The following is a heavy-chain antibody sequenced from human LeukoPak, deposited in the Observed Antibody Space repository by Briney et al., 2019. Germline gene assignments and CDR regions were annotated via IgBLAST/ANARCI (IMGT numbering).Heavy chain of an antibody. J-gene: IGHJ4*02. D-gene: IGHD1-14*01. CDR2: INPNSGGT. CDR3: ARETADGGALFDY. Sequence: GASVKVSCKASGYTFTGYYMHWVRQAPGQGLEWMGWINPNSGGTNYAQKFQGRVTMTRDTSISTAYMELSRLRSDDTAVYYCARETADGGALFDYWGQGTLVTVSS. V-gene: IGHV1-2*02. CDR1: GYTFTGYY.